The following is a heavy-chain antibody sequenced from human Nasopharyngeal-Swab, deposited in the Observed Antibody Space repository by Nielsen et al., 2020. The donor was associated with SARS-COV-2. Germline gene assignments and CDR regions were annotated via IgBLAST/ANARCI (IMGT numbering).Heavy chain of an antibody. V-gene: IGHV3-48*02. Sequence: GGSLRLSCAASQFTLTKYNMHWVRQAPGKGLEWVSYITSSSSTIYYADSVKGRFAISRDNAEHALYLQMNSLRDEDTALYYCTRDGLNGYYDSSGYPLRDGMDVWGQGTTVTVSS. CDR2: ITSSSSTI. D-gene: IGHD3-22*01. CDR3: TRDGLNGYYDSSGYPLRDGMDV. CDR1: QFTLTKYN. J-gene: IGHJ6*02.